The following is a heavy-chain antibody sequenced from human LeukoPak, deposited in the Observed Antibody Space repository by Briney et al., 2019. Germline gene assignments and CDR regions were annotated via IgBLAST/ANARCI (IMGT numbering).Heavy chain of an antibody. CDR1: GFTFSRYS. Sequence: GGSLRLSCVPPGFTFSRYSIRWVRQAPGGGPERLSYISSDSSITYYADSVRGRFTISRDNARNSLYQQMNSLRDEDTAVYYCARDAGGRYYIYYFDNWGQGTQVTVST. D-gene: IGHD1-26*01. V-gene: IGHV3-48*02. CDR2: ISSDSSIT. CDR3: ARDAGGRYYIYYFDN. J-gene: IGHJ4*02.